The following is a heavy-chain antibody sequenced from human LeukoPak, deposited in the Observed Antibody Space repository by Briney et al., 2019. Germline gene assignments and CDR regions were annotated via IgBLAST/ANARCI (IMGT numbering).Heavy chain of an antibody. Sequence: SGGSLRLSCAASGFAFRTYSMHWVRQAPGKGLEWLAVITYDGKVQHYTDSVKGQFTVSRDNSKKTLYLQMISLRPEDTAFYYWAREERVGATYCLDAWGRGTLVTVSS. D-gene: IGHD1-26*01. J-gene: IGHJ5*02. CDR3: AREERVGATYCLDA. CDR1: GFAFRTYS. V-gene: IGHV3-30*04. CDR2: ITYDGKVQ.